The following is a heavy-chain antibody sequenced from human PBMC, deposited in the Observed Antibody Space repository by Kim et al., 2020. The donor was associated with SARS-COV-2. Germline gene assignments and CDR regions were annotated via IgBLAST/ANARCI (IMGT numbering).Heavy chain of an antibody. CDR2: ISSSSSYI. J-gene: IGHJ6*02. CDR1: GFTFSSYS. Sequence: GGSLRLSCAASGFTFSSYSMNWVRQAPGKGLEWVSSISSSSSYIYYADSVKGRFTISRDNAKNSLYLQMNSLRAEDTAVYYCARVGERWLQLRNYYYYYGMDVWGQGTTVTVSS. V-gene: IGHV3-21*01. CDR3: ARVGERWLQLRNYYYYYGMDV. D-gene: IGHD5-12*01.